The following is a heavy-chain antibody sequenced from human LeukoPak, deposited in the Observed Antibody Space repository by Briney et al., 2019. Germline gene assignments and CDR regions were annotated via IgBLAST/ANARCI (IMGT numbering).Heavy chain of an antibody. V-gene: IGHV3-30-3*01. CDR2: ISYDGINK. CDR3: ARGVISIFGVLRNWFDP. Sequence: PGWSLRLSCAASGFTFSSYAMHWVRQAPGKGLEWVAVISYDGINKYYADSVKGRFTISRDNSKNTLYLQMNSLRAEGTAVYYCARGVISIFGVLRNWFDPWGQGTLVTVSS. J-gene: IGHJ5*02. D-gene: IGHD3-3*01. CDR1: GFTFSSYA.